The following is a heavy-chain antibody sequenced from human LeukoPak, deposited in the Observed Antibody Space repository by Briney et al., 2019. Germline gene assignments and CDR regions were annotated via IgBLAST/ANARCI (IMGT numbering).Heavy chain of an antibody. CDR3: ARAVGSGSFQTYYYYMDV. V-gene: IGHV4-34*01. J-gene: IGHJ6*03. CDR1: GGSFSGYY. CDR2: INHSGST. Sequence: PSETLSLTCAVYGGSFSGYYWSRIRQPPGKGLEWIGEINHSGSTNYNPSLKSRVTMSVDTAKNQFSLKLSSVTAADTAVYYCARAVGSGSFQTYYYYMDVWGKGTTVTISS. D-gene: IGHD3-10*01.